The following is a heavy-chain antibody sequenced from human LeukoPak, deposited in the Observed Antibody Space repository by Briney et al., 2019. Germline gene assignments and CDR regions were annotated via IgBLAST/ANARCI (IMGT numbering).Heavy chain of an antibody. J-gene: IGHJ4*02. V-gene: IGHV3-74*01. Sequence: GGSLRLSCAASGFTFSSYWMHWVRQAPGKGLVWVSRINSDGSSTSYADSVKGRFTISRDNAKNTLYLQMNSLSAEDTAVYYCARGDIVVVPADVRYYFDYWGQGTLVTVSS. CDR2: INSDGSST. CDR1: GFTFSSYW. CDR3: ARGDIVVVPADVRYYFDY. D-gene: IGHD2-2*01.